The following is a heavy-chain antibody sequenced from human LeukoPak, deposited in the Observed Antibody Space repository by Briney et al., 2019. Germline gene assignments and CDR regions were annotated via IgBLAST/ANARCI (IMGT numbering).Heavy chain of an antibody. CDR3: ARDLITMVRGVKGYYYGMDV. J-gene: IGHJ6*02. CDR2: ISYDGSNK. Sequence: GGSLRLSCAASGFTFSSYAMHWVRQAPGKGLEWVAVISYDGSNKYYADSVKGRFTISRDNSKNTLYLQMNSLRAEDTAVYYCARDLITMVRGVKGYYYGMDVWGQGTTVTVSS. D-gene: IGHD3-10*01. V-gene: IGHV3-30-3*01. CDR1: GFTFSSYA.